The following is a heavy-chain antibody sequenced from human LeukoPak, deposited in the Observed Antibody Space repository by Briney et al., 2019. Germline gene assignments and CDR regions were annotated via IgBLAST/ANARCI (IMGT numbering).Heavy chain of an antibody. V-gene: IGHV4-61*02. D-gene: IGHD2-15*01. CDR2: IYTSGST. CDR1: GGSISSGSYY. CDR3: ARGYCSGGSCYFDY. J-gene: IGHJ4*02. Sequence: SETLSLTXTVSGGSISSGSYYWSWIRQPAGKGLEWIGRIYTSGSTNYNPSLKSRVTISVDTSKNQFSLKLSSVTAADTAVYYCARGYCSGGSCYFDYWGQGTLVTVSS.